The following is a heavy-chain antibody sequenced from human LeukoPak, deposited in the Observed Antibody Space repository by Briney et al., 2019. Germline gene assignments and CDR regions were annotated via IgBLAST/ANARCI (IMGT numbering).Heavy chain of an antibody. CDR3: ARVGSRWFQGDGYWYFDL. CDR2: ISYGGSN. V-gene: IGHV4-59*01. CDR1: GVSISSYY. D-gene: IGHD5-24*01. Sequence: PSETLSLTCTVSGVSISSYYWSWIRQPPGKGLEWIGYISYGGSNNYNPSLKSRVTISVNTSKNQFSLKLSSVTAADTAVYYCARVGSRWFQGDGYWYFDLWGRGTLVTVSS. J-gene: IGHJ2*01.